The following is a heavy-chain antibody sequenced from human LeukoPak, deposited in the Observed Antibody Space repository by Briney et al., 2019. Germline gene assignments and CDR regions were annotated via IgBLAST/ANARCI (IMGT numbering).Heavy chain of an antibody. Sequence: RGESLKISCKGSGYSFTSYWIAWVRQMPGKGLEWMGIIYPGDSDTRYSPSFQGQVTISADKSIAYLQWGSLKASDTAVYYCARRGYSGYDSPLGYWGQGTLVTVSS. J-gene: IGHJ4*02. CDR2: IYPGDSDT. D-gene: IGHD5-12*01. V-gene: IGHV5-51*01. CDR1: GYSFTSYW. CDR3: ARRGYSGYDSPLGY.